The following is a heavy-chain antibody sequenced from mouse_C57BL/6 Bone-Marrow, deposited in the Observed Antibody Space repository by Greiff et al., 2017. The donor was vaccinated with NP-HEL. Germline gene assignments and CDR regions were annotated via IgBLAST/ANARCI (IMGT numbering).Heavy chain of an antibody. CDR1: GYTFTSYW. V-gene: IGHV1-64*01. CDR3: AREAYYYGSSYWYFDV. D-gene: IGHD1-1*01. Sequence: VQLQQPGAELVKPGASVKLSCKASGYTFTSYWMHWVKQRPGQGLEWIGMIHPNSGSTNYTEKFKSKATLTVDKSSSTAYMQLSSLTSEDSAVYYCAREAYYYGSSYWYFDVWGTGTTVTVSS. J-gene: IGHJ1*03. CDR2: IHPNSGST.